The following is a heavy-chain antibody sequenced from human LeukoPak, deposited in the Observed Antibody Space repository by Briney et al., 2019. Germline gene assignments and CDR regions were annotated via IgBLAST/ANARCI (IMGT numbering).Heavy chain of an antibody. D-gene: IGHD3-22*01. CDR3: ARAGYDTSGYYSY. CDR2: INPSGGST. V-gene: IGHV1-46*01. J-gene: IGHJ4*02. CDR1: GYTFTSYY. Sequence: ASVKVSCKASGYTFTSYYMHWVRQAPGQGLEWMGIINPSGGSTSYAQKFRGRVTVTRDTSTSTVYMELSSLRSEDTALYYCARAGYDTSGYYSYWGQGTLVTVSS.